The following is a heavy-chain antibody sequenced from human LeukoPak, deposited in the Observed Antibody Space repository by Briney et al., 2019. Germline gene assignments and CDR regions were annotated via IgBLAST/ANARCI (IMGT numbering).Heavy chain of an antibody. CDR1: GFTVSSNS. D-gene: IGHD3-10*01. CDR3: TRDLRYGLGSYTRDY. V-gene: IGHV3-53*01. Sequence: GGSLRLSCTVSGFTVSSNSMSWVRQAPGKGLEWVSFIYSGTIHYSDSVKGRFTISRDNSKNTLYLQMNSLRAEDTAVYYCTRDLRYGLGSYTRDYWGQGTLVAVSS. J-gene: IGHJ4*02. CDR2: IYSGTI.